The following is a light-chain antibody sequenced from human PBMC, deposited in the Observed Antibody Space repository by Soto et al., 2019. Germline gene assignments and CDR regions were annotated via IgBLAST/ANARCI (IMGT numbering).Light chain of an antibody. CDR3: QHSYSTPWT. CDR2: AAS. V-gene: IGKV1-39*01. Sequence: QITQSPSTLSAHVGARVTITCRTSQSISSYLYWYQQKPGTAPMLLIDAASSLQGGVPSWFSGSGSGTDFTLTISSVQAEDFATYYCQHSYSTPWTFGQGTKVHIK. CDR1: QSISSY. J-gene: IGKJ1*01.